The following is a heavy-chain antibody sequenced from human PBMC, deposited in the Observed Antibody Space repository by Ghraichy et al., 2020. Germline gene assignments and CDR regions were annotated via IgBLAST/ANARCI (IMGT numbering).Heavy chain of an antibody. V-gene: IGHV2-5*01. CDR2: IYWNDDK. CDR1: GFSLSTSGVG. J-gene: IGHJ6*03. CDR3: AHRRSITIFGVLAYYYMDV. Sequence: SGPTLVKPTQTLTLTCTFSGFSLSTSGVGVGWIRQPPGKALEWLALIYWNDDKRYSPSLKSRLTITKDTSKNQVVLTMTNMDPVDTATYYCAHRRSITIFGVLAYYYMDVWGKGTTVTVSS. D-gene: IGHD3-3*01.